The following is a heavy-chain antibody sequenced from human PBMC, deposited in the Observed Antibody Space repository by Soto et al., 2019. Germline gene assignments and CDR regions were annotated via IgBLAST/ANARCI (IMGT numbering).Heavy chain of an antibody. D-gene: IGHD2-2*01. J-gene: IGHJ4*02. CDR3: ARIYCSSTRCYSAIEY. Sequence: SETLSLTCTVSGGSISSYYWSWIRQPPGKGLEWIGYIYYSGSTNYSPSLKSRVTISVDTSKNQFSLKLSSVTAADTAVYYCARIYCSSTRCYSAIEYSGQATLVTVSS. CDR2: IYYSGST. CDR1: GGSISSYY. V-gene: IGHV4-59*01.